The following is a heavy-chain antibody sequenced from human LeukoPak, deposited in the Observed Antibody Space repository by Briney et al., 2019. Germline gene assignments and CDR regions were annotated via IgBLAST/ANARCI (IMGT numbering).Heavy chain of an antibody. V-gene: IGHV3-23*01. D-gene: IGHD6-19*01. CDR2: ISGSGGST. CDR1: GFSFSSYA. CDR3: ARDSSGWYHWFDP. Sequence: GGSLRLSCAASGFSFSSYAMSWVRQAPGKGLEWVSAISGSGGSTYYADSVKGRFTISRDNAKNSLYLQMNSLRAEDTAVYYCARDSSGWYHWFDPWGQGTLVIVSS. J-gene: IGHJ5*02.